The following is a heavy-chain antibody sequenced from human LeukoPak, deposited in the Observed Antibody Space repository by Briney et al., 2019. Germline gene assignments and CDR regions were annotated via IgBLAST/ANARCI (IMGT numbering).Heavy chain of an antibody. CDR1: GYTFTSYG. Sequence: GASVKVSCKASGYTFTSYGISWVRQAPGQGLEWMGWISAYNGNTNYAQKLQGRVTMTTDTSTSTACMELRSLRSDDTAVYYCARDRVYCSGGSCLNWFDPWGRGTLVTVSS. CDR2: ISAYNGNT. V-gene: IGHV1-18*04. J-gene: IGHJ5*02. CDR3: ARDRVYCSGGSCLNWFDP. D-gene: IGHD2-15*01.